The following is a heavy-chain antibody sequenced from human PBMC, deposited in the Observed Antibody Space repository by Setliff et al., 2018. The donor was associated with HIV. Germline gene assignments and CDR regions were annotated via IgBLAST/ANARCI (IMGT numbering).Heavy chain of an antibody. CDR3: ASRDWVATAMVYYGMDV. CDR2: INPNSGGT. D-gene: IGHD5-18*01. J-gene: IGHJ6*02. CDR1: GDTFTGYY. V-gene: IGHV1-2*02. Sequence: ASVTVSCKTAGDTFTGYYIHWVRRDPGQGLEWMEWINPNSGGTNYAQQSQGRVTMTRHTSISTAYIELRRLRSDDTAVYYWASRDWVATAMVYYGMDVWGQGTTVTVSS.